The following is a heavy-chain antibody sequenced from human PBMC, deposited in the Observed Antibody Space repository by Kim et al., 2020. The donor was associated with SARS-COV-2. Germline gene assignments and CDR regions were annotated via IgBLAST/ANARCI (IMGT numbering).Heavy chain of an antibody. Sequence: SETLSLTCTVSGGSISSSHYYWGWIRQPPGKGLEWIGTMFYSGSTYYNPSLKSRVTISLDTSKNQFSLKVTSVTAADTAVYYCARDSKEYYLLLYGMDVWGQGTTVTVSS. CDR3: ARDSKEYYLLLYGMDV. D-gene: IGHD3-10*01. J-gene: IGHJ6*02. CDR2: MFYSGST. CDR1: GGSISSSHYY. V-gene: IGHV4-39*07.